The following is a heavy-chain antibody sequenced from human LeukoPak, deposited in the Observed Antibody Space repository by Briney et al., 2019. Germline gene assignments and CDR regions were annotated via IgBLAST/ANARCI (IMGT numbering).Heavy chain of an antibody. V-gene: IGHV3-21*01. CDR3: AKSAYSSSWSLLGY. Sequence: GGSLRLSCVASGFTFSSYSMTWFRQAPGKGLEWVSTIRSSSGYKYYADSVKGRFTISRDNAKNSLYLQMNSLRAEDTAVYYCAKSAYSSSWSLLGYWGQGTLVTVSS. D-gene: IGHD6-13*01. CDR2: IRSSSGYK. J-gene: IGHJ4*02. CDR1: GFTFSSYS.